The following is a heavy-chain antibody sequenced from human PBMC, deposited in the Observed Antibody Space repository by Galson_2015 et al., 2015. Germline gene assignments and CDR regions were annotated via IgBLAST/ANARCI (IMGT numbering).Heavy chain of an antibody. Sequence: SLRLSCAASGFTFSNYWMSWVRQAPGKGLEWVANIKQDGSEKYYVDSVKGRFTISRDNAKNSLYLQMNSLRAEDTAVYYCARNAPNPPHSNYKGLNYYCYGMDVWGQGTTVTVSS. CDR1: GFTFSNYW. J-gene: IGHJ6*02. CDR3: ARNAPNPPHSNYKGLNYYCYGMDV. D-gene: IGHD4-11*01. CDR2: IKQDGSEK. V-gene: IGHV3-7*01.